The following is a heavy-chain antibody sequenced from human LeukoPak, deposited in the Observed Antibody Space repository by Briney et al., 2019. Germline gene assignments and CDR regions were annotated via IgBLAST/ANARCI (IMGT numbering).Heavy chain of an antibody. D-gene: IGHD6-13*01. Sequence: GASVKVSSTASGYTFTSYDINWVRQAAGPRLEWMGWMNPNNGNTGYAQKFQGRITITRNTSISTAYMELSSLTSEDTAVYYCARIAAAGNRRLNHWGQGTLVTVSS. CDR2: MNPNNGNT. CDR1: GYTFTSYD. CDR3: ARIAAAGNRRLNH. V-gene: IGHV1-8*01. J-gene: IGHJ5*02.